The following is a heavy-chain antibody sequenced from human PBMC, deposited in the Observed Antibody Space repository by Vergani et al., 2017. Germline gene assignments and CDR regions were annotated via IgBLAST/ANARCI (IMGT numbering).Heavy chain of an antibody. J-gene: IGHJ4*02. V-gene: IGHV3-9*01. Sequence: EVQLVESGGGLVQPGRSLRLSCAASGFTFDDYAMHWVRQAPGKGLEWVSGINWNSDSIAYADSVKGRFTISRDNAKNSLYLQMNSLRAEDTALYYCARDAYYYDSSGKNNFDYWGQGTLVTVSS. CDR3: ARDAYYYDSSGKNNFDY. D-gene: IGHD3-22*01. CDR2: INWNSDSI. CDR1: GFTFDDYA.